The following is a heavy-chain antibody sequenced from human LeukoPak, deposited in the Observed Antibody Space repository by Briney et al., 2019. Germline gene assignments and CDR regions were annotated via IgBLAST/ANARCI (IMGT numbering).Heavy chain of an antibody. V-gene: IGHV1-46*01. Sequence: GASVKVSCKASGYTFTSYYMHWVRQAPGQGLEWMGIINPSGGSTSYAQKFQGRVTMTRNTSISTAYMELSSLRSEDTAVYYCARVRYSGYDLRAYGDPRGWFDPWGQGTLVTVSS. CDR1: GYTFTSYY. D-gene: IGHD5-12*01. J-gene: IGHJ5*02. CDR3: ARVRYSGYDLRAYGDPRGWFDP. CDR2: INPSGGST.